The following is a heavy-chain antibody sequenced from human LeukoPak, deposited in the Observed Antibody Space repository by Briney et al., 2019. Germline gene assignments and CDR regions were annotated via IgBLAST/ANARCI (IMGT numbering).Heavy chain of an antibody. J-gene: IGHJ4*02. Sequence: GGSLRLSCAASGFTFSSYAMSWVRQAPGKGLEWVSGISGSGGSTYYADSVKGRFTISRDNSKNTLYLQMNSLRAEDTAVYYCAKGDCSLPYYYFDYWGQGTLVTVSS. CDR1: GFTFSSYA. D-gene: IGHD2-15*01. V-gene: IGHV3-23*01. CDR3: AKGDCSLPYYYFDY. CDR2: ISGSGGST.